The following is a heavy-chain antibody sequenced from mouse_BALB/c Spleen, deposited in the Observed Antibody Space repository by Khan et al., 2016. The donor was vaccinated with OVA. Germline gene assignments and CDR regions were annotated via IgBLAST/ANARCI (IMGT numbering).Heavy chain of an antibody. J-gene: IGHJ3*01. V-gene: IGHV1-7*01. D-gene: IGHD2-12*01. Sequence: QVQLQQPGTELAKPGASVKMSCKASGYTFTTYWMHWVKQRPGQGLEWIGYIDPSTGYTEYNQKFKDKATLTTDKSANTAYMQLSSLTSEDSAFYYCARRGLYAIFAYWGQGTLVTVSA. CDR1: GYTFTTYW. CDR2: IDPSTGYT. CDR3: ARRGLYAIFAY.